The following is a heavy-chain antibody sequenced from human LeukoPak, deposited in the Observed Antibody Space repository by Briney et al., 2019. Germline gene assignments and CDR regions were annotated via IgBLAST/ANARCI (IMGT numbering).Heavy chain of an antibody. D-gene: IGHD6-19*01. V-gene: IGHV1-69*06. CDR3: ASVPTPGIAVAGTRSIRGYYYYMDV. Sequence: GASVKVSCKASGGTFSSYAISWVRQAPGQGLEWMGGIIPIFGTANYAQKFQGRVTITADKSTSTAYMELSSLRSEDTAVYYCASVPTPGIAVAGTRSIRGYYYYMDVWGKGTTVTVSS. CDR1: GGTFSSYA. J-gene: IGHJ6*03. CDR2: IIPIFGTA.